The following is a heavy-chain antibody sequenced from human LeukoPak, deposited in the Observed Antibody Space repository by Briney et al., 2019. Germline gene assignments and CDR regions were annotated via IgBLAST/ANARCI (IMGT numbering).Heavy chain of an antibody. Sequence: GGSLRLSCAASGFTFSRNWMSWVRQAPGKGLEWVANIKEDGSEKYYVDSVKGRLTISRDNAKNSLYLQMNSLRAEDTAVYYCARVTTIFGVIKYYYYMDVWGKGTTVTVSS. CDR1: GFTFSRNW. J-gene: IGHJ6*03. V-gene: IGHV3-7*01. CDR3: ARVTTIFGVIKYYYYMDV. CDR2: IKEDGSEK. D-gene: IGHD3-3*01.